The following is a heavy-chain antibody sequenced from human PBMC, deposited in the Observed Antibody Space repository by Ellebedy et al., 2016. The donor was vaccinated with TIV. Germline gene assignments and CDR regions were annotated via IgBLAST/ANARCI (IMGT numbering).Heavy chain of an antibody. Sequence: GGSLRLSXAASGFTFSSYWMHWVRQAPGKGLVWVSRINSDGSSTSYADSVKGRFTISRGNAKNTLYLQMNSLRAEDTAVYYCASNYYDSSGYYYYYGMDVWGQGTTVTVSS. D-gene: IGHD3-22*01. CDR3: ASNYYDSSGYYYYYGMDV. V-gene: IGHV3-74*01. J-gene: IGHJ6*02. CDR2: INSDGSST. CDR1: GFTFSSYW.